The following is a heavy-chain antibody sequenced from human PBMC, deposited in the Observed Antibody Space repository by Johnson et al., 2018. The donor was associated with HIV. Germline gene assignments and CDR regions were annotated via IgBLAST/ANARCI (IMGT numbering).Heavy chain of an antibody. Sequence: QVQLVESGGGVVQPGRSLRLSCAASGFTFSSYAMHWVRQAPGKGLEWVAVISYDGSNKYYADSVKGRFTISRDNSKYILYLQMNSLRAEDTAVYYCAKYDNIAAPPYDAFDIWGQGTMVTVSS. CDR1: GFTFSSYA. CDR2: ISYDGSNK. CDR3: AKYDNIAAPPYDAFDI. D-gene: IGHD6-6*01. J-gene: IGHJ3*02. V-gene: IGHV3-30*04.